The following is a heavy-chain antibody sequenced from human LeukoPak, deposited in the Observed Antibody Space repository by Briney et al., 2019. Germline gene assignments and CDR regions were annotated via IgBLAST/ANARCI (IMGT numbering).Heavy chain of an antibody. CDR2: ISGSGGRT. CDR1: GFTFSSYA. CDR3: AKSIFAPNDFWSGYSGY. J-gene: IGHJ4*02. Sequence: PGGSLRLSCAASGFTFSSYAMSWVRQAPGKGLEWVSAISGSGGRTYYADSVKGRFTISRDNSKNTLYLQMNSLRAEDTAVYHCAKSIFAPNDFWSGYSGYWGQGTLVTVSS. V-gene: IGHV3-23*01. D-gene: IGHD3-3*01.